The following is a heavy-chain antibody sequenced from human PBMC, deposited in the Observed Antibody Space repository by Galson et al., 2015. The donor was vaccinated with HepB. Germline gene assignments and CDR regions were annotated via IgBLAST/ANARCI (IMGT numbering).Heavy chain of an antibody. D-gene: IGHD1-1*01. CDR3: ARAWTSRPSTRQTDHLYY. CDR2: TYYRSNWYY. V-gene: IGHV6-1*01. CDR1: GDSVSSRTAS. J-gene: IGHJ4*02. Sequence: CAISGDSVSSRTASWNWIRQSPSRGLEWLGRTYYRSNWYYEYPTSVKGRITINPDTSENQFSLHLNSVTPEDTAIYYCARAWTSRPSTRQTDHLYYWGQGNLVTVSS.